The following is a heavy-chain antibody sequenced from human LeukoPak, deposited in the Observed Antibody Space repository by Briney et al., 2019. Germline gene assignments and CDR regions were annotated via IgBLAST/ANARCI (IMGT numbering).Heavy chain of an antibody. CDR3: ARLNQYYDILTGYYKPYYFDY. Sequence: SETLSLTCTVSGGSISSYYWGWIRQPPGKGLEWIGSIYYSGSTYYNPSLKSRVTISVDTSKNQFSLKLSSVTAADTAVYYCARLNQYYDILTGYYKPYYFDYWGQGTLVTVSS. CDR2: IYYSGST. J-gene: IGHJ4*02. D-gene: IGHD3-9*01. V-gene: IGHV4-39*01. CDR1: GGSISSYY.